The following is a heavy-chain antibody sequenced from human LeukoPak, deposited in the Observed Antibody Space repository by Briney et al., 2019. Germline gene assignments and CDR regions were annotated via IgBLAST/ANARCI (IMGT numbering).Heavy chain of an antibody. CDR3: ARVRFWSGLLYFDY. V-gene: IGHV1-2*02. Sequence: GASVKVSCKASGYTFTGYYKHWVRQAPGQGLEWMGWINPNSGGTNYAQKFQGRVTMTRDTSISTAYMELSRLRSDDTAVYYCARVRFWSGLLYFDYWGQGTLVTVSS. J-gene: IGHJ4*02. CDR1: GYTFTGYY. CDR2: INPNSGGT. D-gene: IGHD3-3*01.